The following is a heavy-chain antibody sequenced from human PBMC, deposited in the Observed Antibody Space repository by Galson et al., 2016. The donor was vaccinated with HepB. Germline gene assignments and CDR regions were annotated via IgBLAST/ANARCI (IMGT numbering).Heavy chain of an antibody. J-gene: IGHJ5*02. V-gene: IGHV4-39*01. Sequence: TLSLTCSVSSDSISGSSSYWGWIRQPPGKGMEWIGSISYSGSTDYNPSLKSRVTISVDTSKNQFSLKLSSVTAADPAVYYCARLSFRGSYLSGLLEAGCFDPWGQGTLVTVSS. CDR2: ISYSGST. D-gene: IGHD1-26*01. CDR3: ARLSFRGSYLSGLLEAGCFDP. CDR1: SDSISGSSSY.